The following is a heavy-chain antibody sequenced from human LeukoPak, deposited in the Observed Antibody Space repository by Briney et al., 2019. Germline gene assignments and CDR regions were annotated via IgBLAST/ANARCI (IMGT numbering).Heavy chain of an antibody. J-gene: IGHJ6*03. D-gene: IGHD6-13*01. CDR3: ARDVAYSSSWSSHYYYYMDV. Sequence: GASVKVSCKASGYTFTGYYMHWVRQAPGQGLEWMGWINPNSGGTNYAQKFQARVTMTRDTSISTAYMELSRLRSDDTAVYYCARDVAYSSSWSSHYYYYMDVWGKGTTVTVFS. CDR2: INPNSGGT. V-gene: IGHV1-2*02. CDR1: GYTFTGYY.